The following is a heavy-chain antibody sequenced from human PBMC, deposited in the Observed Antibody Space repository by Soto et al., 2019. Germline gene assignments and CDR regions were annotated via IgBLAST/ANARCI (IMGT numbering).Heavy chain of an antibody. D-gene: IGHD3-10*01. J-gene: IGHJ6*02. CDR1: GGSISSGGYY. Sequence: SETLSLSCTVSGGSISSGGYYWSWIRQHPGKGQEWIGYIYYSGSTYYNPSLKSRVTISVDTSKNQFSLKLSSVTAADTAVYYCARRMVRGVTAQYYYYGMDVWGQGTTVTVSS. CDR2: IYYSGST. V-gene: IGHV4-31*03. CDR3: ARRMVRGVTAQYYYYGMDV.